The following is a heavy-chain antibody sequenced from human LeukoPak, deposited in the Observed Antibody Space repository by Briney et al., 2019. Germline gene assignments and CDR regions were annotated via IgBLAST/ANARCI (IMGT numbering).Heavy chain of an antibody. CDR1: GFTFSSYA. D-gene: IGHD2-15*01. Sequence: AGGSLRLSCAASGFTFSSYAMSWVRQAPGKGLEWVSAISGSGGSTYYADSVKGRFTISRDNSKNTLYLQMNSLRAEDTAVYYCARDGPVCCSGGSCPGCHYYYYGMDVWGQGTTVTVSS. V-gene: IGHV3-23*01. CDR2: ISGSGGST. CDR3: ARDGPVCCSGGSCPGCHYYYYGMDV. J-gene: IGHJ6*02.